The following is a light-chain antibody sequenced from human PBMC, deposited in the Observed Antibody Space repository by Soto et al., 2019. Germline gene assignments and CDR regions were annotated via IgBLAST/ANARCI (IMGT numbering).Light chain of an antibody. CDR3: QHYNTWLLT. V-gene: IGKV3-15*01. Sequence: ETVMTQSPATLSVSPGERATLSCRASQSVSIDVAWYQQKPGQAPRLLIYAASTRATGIPDRFSGSGSGTEFTLTVSSVQSEDFAVYYCQHYNTWLLTFGGGPKVDIK. CDR1: QSVSID. J-gene: IGKJ4*01. CDR2: AAS.